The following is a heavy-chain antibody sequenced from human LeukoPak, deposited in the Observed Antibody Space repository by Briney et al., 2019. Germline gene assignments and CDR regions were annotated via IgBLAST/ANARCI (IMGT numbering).Heavy chain of an antibody. CDR2: IYYSGTT. D-gene: IGHD1-26*01. Sequence: SQTLSLTCTVSGGSVSSGGHFWTWIRQYPGKGLEWIGYIYYSGTTNYNPSLKSRVTISVDTSKNQFSLKLSSVTAADTAVYYCARGTIVGARFDYWGQGTLVTVSS. V-gene: IGHV4-31*03. CDR3: ARGTIVGARFDY. CDR1: GGSVSSGGHF. J-gene: IGHJ4*02.